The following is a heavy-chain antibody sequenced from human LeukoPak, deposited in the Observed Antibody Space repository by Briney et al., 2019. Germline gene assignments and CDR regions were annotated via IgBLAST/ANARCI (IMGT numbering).Heavy chain of an antibody. Sequence: GSLRLSCAASGFTVSSNYMSWVRQAPGKGLEWIGEINHSGSTNYNPSLKSRVTISVDTSKNQFSLKLSSVTAADTAVYYCARRGITIFGVVIGFDYWGQGTLVTVSS. D-gene: IGHD3-3*01. J-gene: IGHJ4*02. CDR3: ARRGITIFGVVIGFDY. CDR1: GFTVSSNY. CDR2: INHSGST. V-gene: IGHV4-34*01.